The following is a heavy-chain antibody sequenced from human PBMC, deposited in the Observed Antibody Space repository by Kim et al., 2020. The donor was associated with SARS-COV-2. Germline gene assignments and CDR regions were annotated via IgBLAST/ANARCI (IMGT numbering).Heavy chain of an antibody. D-gene: IGHD2-21*02. Sequence: ASVKVSCKASGYTFTSYGISWVRQAPGQGLEWMGWISAYNGNTNYAQKLQGRVTMTTDTSTSTAYLELRSLRSDDTAVYYCAREVWNLAYCGGDCYIDYWGQGTLVTVSS. J-gene: IGHJ4*02. CDR2: ISAYNGNT. CDR1: GYTFTSYG. V-gene: IGHV1-18*01. CDR3: AREVWNLAYCGGDCYIDY.